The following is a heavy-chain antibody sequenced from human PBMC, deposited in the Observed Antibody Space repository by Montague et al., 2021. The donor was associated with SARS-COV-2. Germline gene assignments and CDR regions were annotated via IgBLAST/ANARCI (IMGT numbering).Heavy chain of an antibody. CDR3: ARVGWELRVEDYCFEY. V-gene: IGHV4-59*01. J-gene: IGHJ4*02. Sequence: SETLSLTCTVSGGSISPYYWSWIRQPPGKGLEWIGNIYYTGSTNYNSSLKSRLTISVDTSENQFSLKVTSVTPADTAVYYCARVGWELRVEDYCFEYWGQGTLVTGSS. D-gene: IGHD1-26*01. CDR2: IYYTGST. CDR1: GGSISPYY.